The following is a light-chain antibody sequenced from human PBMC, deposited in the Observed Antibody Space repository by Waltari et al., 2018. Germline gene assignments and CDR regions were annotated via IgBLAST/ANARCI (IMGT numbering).Light chain of an antibody. CDR3: CSYVRDITWV. V-gene: IGLV2-23*01. J-gene: IGLJ3*02. Sequence: QSALTQPASVSGSPGQSITISCTGTSSDVGSYNLVSWYQHPPGTAPKLRIYEGTQRPSGVSDRFSGSKSGDTASLTISWLQAEDEADYYCCSYVRDITWVFGGGTKLTVL. CDR2: EGT. CDR1: SSDVGSYNL.